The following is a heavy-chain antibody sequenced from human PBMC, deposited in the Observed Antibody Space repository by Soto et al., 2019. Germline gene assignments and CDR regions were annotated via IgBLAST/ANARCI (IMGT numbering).Heavy chain of an antibody. CDR3: AKLYCSGGSCYGWFDT. J-gene: IGHJ5*02. V-gene: IGHV1-18*01. Sequence: QVQLVQSGAEVKKPGASVKVSCKASGYTFTSYGISWVRQAPGQGLEWMGWINGYNGNTNYAEKVQGRVTMTTDRATRXAYMELRSLRSDDTAVYYCAKLYCSGGSCYGWFDTWGQGTLVTVSS. CDR2: INGYNGNT. CDR1: GYTFTSYG. D-gene: IGHD2-15*01.